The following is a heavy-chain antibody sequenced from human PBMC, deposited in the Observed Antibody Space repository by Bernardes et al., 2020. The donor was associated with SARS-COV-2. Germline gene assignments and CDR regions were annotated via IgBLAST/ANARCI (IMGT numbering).Heavy chain of an antibody. V-gene: IGHV3-74*01. CDR1: GFTFSNYC. J-gene: IGHJ4*02. CDR2: LNGDGSST. D-gene: IGHD1-26*01. Sequence: GGSLRLSCAASGFTFSNYCMHWVRQTPEKGLDWVSRLNGDGSSTNYADSVKGRFSISRDNAKNTVYLQMNSLRVEDTALYYCVRGSGNYYFDVWGQGTLVTVSS. CDR3: VRGSGNYYFDV.